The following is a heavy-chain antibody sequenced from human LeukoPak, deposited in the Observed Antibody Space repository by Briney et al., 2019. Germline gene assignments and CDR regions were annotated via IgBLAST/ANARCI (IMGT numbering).Heavy chain of an antibody. Sequence: AGGSLRLSCAASGFSFSFSNMNWVRQAPGKGLEWVSYISSTNGHTYYADSVNDRFTISRDTAKNSLYLQMNSLRVEDTAIYFCARDRDSSGLYGGADLWGQGVLVTVSA. J-gene: IGHJ5*02. CDR3: ARDRDSSGLYGGADL. V-gene: IGHV3-21*03. CDR2: ISSTNGHT. D-gene: IGHD6-19*01. CDR1: GFSFSFSN.